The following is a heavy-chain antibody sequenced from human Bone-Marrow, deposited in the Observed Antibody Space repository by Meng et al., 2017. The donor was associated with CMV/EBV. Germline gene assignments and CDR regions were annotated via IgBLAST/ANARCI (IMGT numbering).Heavy chain of an antibody. D-gene: IGHD2-2*01. J-gene: IGHJ4*02. CDR3: ARPLTMYQPPGV. Sequence: GESLKISCAASGFTFSSYGMHWIRQAPGKGLEWVAVISYDGSNKYYADSVKGRFTISRDNSKNTLYLQMNSLRAEDTAVYYCARPLTMYQPPGVWGQGTLVTVSS. V-gene: IGHV3-30*12. CDR2: ISYDGSNK. CDR1: GFTFSSYG.